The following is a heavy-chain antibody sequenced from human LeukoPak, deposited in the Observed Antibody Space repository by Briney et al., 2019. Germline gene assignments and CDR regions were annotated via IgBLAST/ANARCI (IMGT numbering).Heavy chain of an antibody. D-gene: IGHD3-22*01. Sequence: GPLRLSCAASGFTFGSYSMNLVRQAPGKGLEWVSSISSSSSYKYYADSVKGRFTISRDNAKNSLYLQMNSLRAEDTAVYYCARDGDSSGYSDYWGQGTLVTVSS. CDR1: GFTFGSYS. J-gene: IGHJ4*02. CDR3: ARDGDSSGYSDY. CDR2: ISSSSSYK. V-gene: IGHV3-21*01.